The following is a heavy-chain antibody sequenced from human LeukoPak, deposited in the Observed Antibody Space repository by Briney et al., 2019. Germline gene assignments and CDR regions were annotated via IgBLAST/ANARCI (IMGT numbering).Heavy chain of an antibody. J-gene: IGHJ4*02. D-gene: IGHD5-18*01. Sequence: PGGSLRLSCAVSGFTVSSNYMSWVRQAPGKGLEWVSIIYSGGSTYYADSVKGRFTISRDNSKNTLYLQMNSLRAEDTAVYYCARVVRGYSYGYIDYWGQGTLVTVSS. CDR3: ARVVRGYSYGYIDY. CDR2: IYSGGST. V-gene: IGHV3-66*01. CDR1: GFTVSSNY.